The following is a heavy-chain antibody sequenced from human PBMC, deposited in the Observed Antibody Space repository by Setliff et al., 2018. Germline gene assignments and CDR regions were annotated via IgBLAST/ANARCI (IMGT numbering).Heavy chain of an antibody. CDR2: ISTYNGKT. D-gene: IGHD3-22*01. CDR1: GYTFTSYG. V-gene: IGHV1-18*01. J-gene: IGHJ6*03. Sequence: ASVKVSCKASGYTFTSYGITWVRQAPGQGPEWMGWISTYNGKTKYAEKVQGRVTMSTDTSTSTAYMELRSLRSDDTAVYFCARAGKYFDDTSGYYYVRDYYFYMDVWGKGTTVTVSS. CDR3: ARAGKYFDDTSGYYYVRDYYFYMDV.